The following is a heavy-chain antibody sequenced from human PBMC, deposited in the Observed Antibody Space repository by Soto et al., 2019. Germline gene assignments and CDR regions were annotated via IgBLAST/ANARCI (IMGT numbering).Heavy chain of an antibody. CDR3: ARGPILPGATSGLDP. CDR2: IIPMTGTP. Sequence: QVQLVQSGAEVKTPGSSVEVSCKASGGIFSSFSITWVRQVPGHGLEWMGGIIPMTGTPNYAEKFQGRLTLTADASTRTAYLVLSSLKSEDTAVYYCARGPILPGATSGLDPWGQGTVVSVSS. D-gene: IGHD2-2*01. J-gene: IGHJ5*02. V-gene: IGHV1-69*01. CDR1: GGIFSSFS.